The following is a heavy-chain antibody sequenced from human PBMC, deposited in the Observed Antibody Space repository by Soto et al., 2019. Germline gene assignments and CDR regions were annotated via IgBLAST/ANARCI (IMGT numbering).Heavy chain of an antibody. CDR1: GFTFNTYP. V-gene: IGHV3-23*01. CDR3: AKGVLSFHYGMEV. J-gene: IGHJ6*02. CDR2: ISSTAGMTS. Sequence: EVQLLQSGGGFRPPGGSVRLSCATSGFTFNTYPMTWVRQAPGKGLEWVASISSTAGMTSSYADSVKGRFAIARDFSDNSVYLEMNNLRVDDTAVYFCAKGVLSFHYGMEVWGQGTTVTVSS. D-gene: IGHD3-10*01.